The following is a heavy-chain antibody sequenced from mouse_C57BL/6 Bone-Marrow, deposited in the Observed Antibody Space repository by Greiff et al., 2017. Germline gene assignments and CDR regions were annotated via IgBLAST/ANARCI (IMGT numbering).Heavy chain of an antibody. CDR1: GYSITSGYY. V-gene: IGHV3-6*01. Sequence: EVKVEESGPGFVKPSQSLSLTCSVTGYSITSGYYWNWIRPFPANKLEWMGYISYDVSNNYNPSLKNQISITRDTSKNQFFLKLNSVTTEDTATYYCATVVAHWYFDVWGTGITVTVSS. CDR2: ISYDVSN. D-gene: IGHD1-1*01. J-gene: IGHJ1*03. CDR3: ATVVAHWYFDV.